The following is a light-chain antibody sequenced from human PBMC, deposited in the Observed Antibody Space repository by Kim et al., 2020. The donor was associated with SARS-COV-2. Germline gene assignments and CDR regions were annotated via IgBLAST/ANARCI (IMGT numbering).Light chain of an antibody. CDR1: DWSGKF. CDR3: QAWGSGPGDVR. V-gene: IGLV3-1*01. CDR2: KDS. J-gene: IGLJ2*01. Sequence: SPGQTATISCSGDDWSGKFVSWYQQRAGQSPVLVIYKDSRRPSGIPERFSGSNSGGTATLTIGGPQTLDEGDYYCQAWGSGPGDVRFGGGTQLTVL.